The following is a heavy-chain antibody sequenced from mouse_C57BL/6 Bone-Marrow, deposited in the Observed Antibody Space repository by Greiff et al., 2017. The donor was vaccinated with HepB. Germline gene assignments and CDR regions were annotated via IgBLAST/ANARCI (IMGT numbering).Heavy chain of an antibody. J-gene: IGHJ1*03. CDR1: GYTFTSYW. Sequence: QVQLKQPGTELVKPGASVKLSCKASGYTFTSYWMHWVKQRPGQGLEWIGNINPSNGGTNYNEKFKSKATLTVDKSSSTAYMQLSSLTSEDSAVYYCARCRSLYYGSSNFDVWGTGTTVTVSS. CDR2: INPSNGGT. V-gene: IGHV1-53*01. D-gene: IGHD1-1*01. CDR3: ARCRSLYYGSSNFDV.